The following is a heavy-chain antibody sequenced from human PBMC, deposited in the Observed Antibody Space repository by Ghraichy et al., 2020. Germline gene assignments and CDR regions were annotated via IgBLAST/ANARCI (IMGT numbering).Heavy chain of an antibody. CDR3: ARQESSGWYSPIFAY. J-gene: IGHJ4*02. D-gene: IGHD6-19*01. Sequence: SETLSLTCTVSGGSISSSSYYWGWLPPPTGKGLEWIVSIYYSGSTYYNPSLKSRVTISVDTTKYQFTLKLSSVTAADTAVYYCARQESSGWYSPIFAYWGQGTLVTVSS. CDR2: IYYSGST. V-gene: IGHV4-39*01. CDR1: GGSISSSSYY.